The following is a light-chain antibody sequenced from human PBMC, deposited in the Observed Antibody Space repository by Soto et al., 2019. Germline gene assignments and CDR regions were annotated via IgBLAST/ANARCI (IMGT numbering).Light chain of an antibody. Sequence: ETVLTQSPGTLSLSPGERATLSCRASQTIRNNYLAWYRQTPGQAPRLLIYGASNRATGIADRFSGSGSGTEFTLIISRLEPEDFALYYCQQYAGSPWTFGQGTKVEIK. CDR2: GAS. CDR3: QQYAGSPWT. V-gene: IGKV3-20*01. CDR1: QTIRNNY. J-gene: IGKJ1*01.